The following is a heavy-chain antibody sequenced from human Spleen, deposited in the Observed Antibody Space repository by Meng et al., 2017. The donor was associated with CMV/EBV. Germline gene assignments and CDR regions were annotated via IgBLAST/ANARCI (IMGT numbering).Heavy chain of an antibody. J-gene: IGHJ5*01. D-gene: IGHD6-13*01. V-gene: IGHV3-21*01. Sequence: GESLKISCAASGFNFGTSTMSWVRQAPGKGLEWVADITSTSTLFHYGDSVRGRFTISRDNANNSLFLQMDSLRGEDTAIYYCVRELTASGTGWFDSWGQGTLVTVSS. CDR1: GFNFGTST. CDR3: VRELTASGTGWFDS. CDR2: ITSTSTLF.